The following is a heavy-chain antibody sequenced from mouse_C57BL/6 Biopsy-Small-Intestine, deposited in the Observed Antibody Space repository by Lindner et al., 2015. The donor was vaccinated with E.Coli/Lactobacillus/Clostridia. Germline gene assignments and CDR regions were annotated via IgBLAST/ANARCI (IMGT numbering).Heavy chain of an antibody. Sequence: SVKVSCKASGYTFTFYDINWVRQATGQGLEWMGWMNPKSGNTGYAQKFQGRVTMTRNTSISTAYMELSSLTSEDTAVYYCARADGYCSGGRCYYYGMDVWGQGTTVTVSS. J-gene: IGHJ1*01. CDR1: GYTFTFYD. CDR3: ARADGYCSGGRCYYYGMDV. V-gene: IGHV1-84*02. CDR2: MNPKSGNT. D-gene: IGHD1-1*01.